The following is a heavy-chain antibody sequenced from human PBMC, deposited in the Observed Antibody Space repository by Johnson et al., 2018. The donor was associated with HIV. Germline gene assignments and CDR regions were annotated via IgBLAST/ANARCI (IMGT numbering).Heavy chain of an antibody. CDR2: ISSNGGST. Sequence: VLLVESGGGLVQPGRSRRLSCAASGFTFSSYAMHWVRQAPGKGLEYVSAISSNGGSTYYANSVKGRFTISRDNSKNTLYLQMGSLRGGDRAVYYCTLGKGAETPCAFDIWGPGTMVTVSS. CDR3: TLGKGAETPCAFDI. D-gene: IGHD7-27*01. J-gene: IGHJ3*02. CDR1: GFTFSSYA. V-gene: IGHV3-64*01.